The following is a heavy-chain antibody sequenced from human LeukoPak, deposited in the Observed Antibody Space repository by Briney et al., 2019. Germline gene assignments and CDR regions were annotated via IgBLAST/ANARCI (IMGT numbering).Heavy chain of an antibody. CDR3: AVGDFWSGFSFDY. Sequence: GGSLRLSCAASGFTFSSYAMHWVRQAPGKGLEYVSAISSNGGSTYYANSVKGRFTISRDNSKNTLYLQMGSLRAEDMAVYYCAVGDFWSGFSFDYWGQGTLVTVSS. D-gene: IGHD3-3*01. CDR2: ISSNGGST. J-gene: IGHJ4*02. V-gene: IGHV3-64*01. CDR1: GFTFSSYA.